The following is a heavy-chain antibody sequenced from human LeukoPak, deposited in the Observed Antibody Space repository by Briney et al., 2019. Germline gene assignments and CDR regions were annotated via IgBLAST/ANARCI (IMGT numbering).Heavy chain of an antibody. V-gene: IGHV1-18*01. Sequence: ASVKVSCKASGGTFSSYAISWVRQAPGQGLEWMGWISAYNGNTNYAQKLQGRVTMTTDTSTSTAYMELRSLRSDDTAVYYCARCNYRNWFDPWGQGTLVTVSS. D-gene: IGHD4-11*01. J-gene: IGHJ5*02. CDR1: GGTFSSYA. CDR2: ISAYNGNT. CDR3: ARCNYRNWFDP.